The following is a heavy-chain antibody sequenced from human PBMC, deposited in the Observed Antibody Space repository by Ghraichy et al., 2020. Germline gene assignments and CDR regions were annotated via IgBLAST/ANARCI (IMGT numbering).Heavy chain of an antibody. V-gene: IGHV3-48*03. CDR3: ARDLKGWELLDDYYGMDV. Sequence: GESLNISCAASGFTFSSYEMNWVRQAPGKGLEWVSYISSSGSTIYYADSVKGRFTISRDNAKNSLYLQMNSLRAEDTAVYYCARDLKGWELLDDYYGMDVWGQGTTVTVSS. D-gene: IGHD1-26*01. J-gene: IGHJ6*02. CDR1: GFTFSSYE. CDR2: ISSSGSTI.